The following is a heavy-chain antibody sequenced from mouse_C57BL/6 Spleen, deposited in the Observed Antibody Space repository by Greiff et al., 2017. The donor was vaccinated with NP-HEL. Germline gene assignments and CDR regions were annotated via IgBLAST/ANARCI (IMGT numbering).Heavy chain of an antibody. J-gene: IGHJ2*01. CDR3: ARSRWDYDGDY. D-gene: IGHD2-4*01. CDR1: GYAFSSYW. Sequence: QVHVKQSGAELVKPGASVKISCKASGYAFSSYWMNWVKQRPGKGLEWIGQIYPGDGDTNYNGKFKGKATLTADKSSSTAYMQLSSLTSEDSAVYFCARSRWDYDGDYWGQGTTLTVSS. V-gene: IGHV1-80*01. CDR2: IYPGDGDT.